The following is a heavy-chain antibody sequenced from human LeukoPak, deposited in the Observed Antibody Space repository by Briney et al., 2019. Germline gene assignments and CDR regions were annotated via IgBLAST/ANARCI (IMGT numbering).Heavy chain of an antibody. Sequence: ASVKVSCKASGYTFTSYYMRWVRQAPGQGLEWMGIINPSGGSTSYAQKFQGRVTMTRDTSTSTVYMELSSLRSEDTAVYYCARGGRHYDFWSGSDLKVYYYYGMDVWGQGATVTVSS. CDR2: INPSGGST. D-gene: IGHD3-3*01. J-gene: IGHJ6*02. CDR1: GYTFTSYY. CDR3: ARGGRHYDFWSGSDLKVYYYYGMDV. V-gene: IGHV1-46*01.